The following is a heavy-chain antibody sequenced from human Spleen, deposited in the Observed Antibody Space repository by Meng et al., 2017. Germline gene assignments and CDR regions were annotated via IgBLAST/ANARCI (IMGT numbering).Heavy chain of an antibody. D-gene: IGHD6-13*01. CDR3: ARDRAYSSKDYGMDV. V-gene: IGHV6-1*01. Sequence: QIPSLTRAIPGDSVSSTSAAWNWPRQSPSRGLEWPGRTYYRSKWYNDYAVSVKSRITINPDTSKNQFSLQLNSVTPEDTAVYDCARDRAYSSKDYGMDVWGQGTTVT. CDR2: TYYRSKWYN. J-gene: IGHJ6*01. CDR1: GDSVSSTSAA.